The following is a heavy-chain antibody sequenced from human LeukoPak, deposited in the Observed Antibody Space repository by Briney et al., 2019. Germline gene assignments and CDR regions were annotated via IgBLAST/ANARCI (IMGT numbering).Heavy chain of an antibody. Sequence: SETLSLTCAVYGGSFSGYYWSWIRQPPGKGLEWIGEINHSGSTNYNPSLKSRVTISVDTSKNQFSLKLSSVTAADTAVYYCARLCVVPTLFDPWGQGTLVTVSS. V-gene: IGHV4-34*01. CDR1: GGSFSGYY. J-gene: IGHJ5*02. D-gene: IGHD2-15*01. CDR2: INHSGST. CDR3: ARLCVVPTLFDP.